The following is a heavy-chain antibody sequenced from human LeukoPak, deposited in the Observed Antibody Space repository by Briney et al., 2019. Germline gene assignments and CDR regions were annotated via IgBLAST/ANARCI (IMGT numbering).Heavy chain of an antibody. Sequence: ASVKVSCKASGYTFTSYGISWVRQAPGQGLEWMGWISAYNGNTNYAQKLQGRVTMTTDTSTSTAYMELRSLRSDDTAVYYCARDTNRLRNNHYYHSNVKAPLDYWGQGTLVTVSS. CDR3: ARDTNRLRNNHYYHSNVKAPLDY. CDR1: GYTFTSYG. J-gene: IGHJ4*02. V-gene: IGHV1-18*01. D-gene: IGHD3-22*01. CDR2: ISAYNGNT.